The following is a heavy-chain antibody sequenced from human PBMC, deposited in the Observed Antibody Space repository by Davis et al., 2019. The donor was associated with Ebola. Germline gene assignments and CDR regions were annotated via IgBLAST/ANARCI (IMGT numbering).Heavy chain of an antibody. Sequence: MPSETLSLTCAVYGASFSGYYWSWIRQPPGKGPEWIGEINHSGSTNYNPSLKSRVTISVDTSKNQFSLKLSSVTAADTAVYYCARGLNAYYYDSNGKRFDDWGKGTLVTVSS. V-gene: IGHV4-34*01. CDR1: GASFSGYY. J-gene: IGHJ4*02. D-gene: IGHD3-22*01. CDR2: INHSGST. CDR3: ARGLNAYYYDSNGKRFDD.